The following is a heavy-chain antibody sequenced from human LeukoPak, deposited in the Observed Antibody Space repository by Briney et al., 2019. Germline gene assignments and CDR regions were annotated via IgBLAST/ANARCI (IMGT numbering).Heavy chain of an antibody. CDR1: GFTFSSYE. J-gene: IGHJ3*02. Sequence: GSLRLSCAASGFTFSSYEMNWVRQAPGKGLEWVSYISSSGTTMFYADSLKCRFTISRDNAKNSLYLQMNSLRAEDTAVYYCARKGQWLVRGTFDIWGQGTVVTVSS. CDR3: ARKGQWLVRGTFDI. V-gene: IGHV3-48*03. CDR2: ISSSGTTM. D-gene: IGHD6-19*01.